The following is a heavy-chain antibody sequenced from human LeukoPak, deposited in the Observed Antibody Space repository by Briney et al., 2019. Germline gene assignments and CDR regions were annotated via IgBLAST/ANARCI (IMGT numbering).Heavy chain of an antibody. D-gene: IGHD3-22*01. V-gene: IGHV4-59*08. CDR3: ARHNDSSGYYPNWFDP. J-gene: IGHJ5*02. CDR2: IYYSGST. Sequence: SETLSLTCTVSGGSISSYYWSWIRQPPGKGLEWTWYIYYSGSTNYNPSLKSRVTISVDTSKNPFSLKLSSVTAADTAVYYCARHNDSSGYYPNWFDPWGQGTLVTVSS. CDR1: GGSISSYY.